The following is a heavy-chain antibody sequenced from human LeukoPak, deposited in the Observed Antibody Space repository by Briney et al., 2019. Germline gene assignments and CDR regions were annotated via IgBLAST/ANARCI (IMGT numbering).Heavy chain of an antibody. D-gene: IGHD5-18*01. Sequence: ASVKVSFKASGYTFTSYGISWVRQAPGQGLEWMGWISAYNGNTNYAQKLQGRVTMTTDTSTSTAYMELRSLRSDDTAVYYCARRRGYSYGGYYFDYWGQGTLATVSS. V-gene: IGHV1-18*01. J-gene: IGHJ4*02. CDR1: GYTFTSYG. CDR3: ARRRGYSYGGYYFDY. CDR2: ISAYNGNT.